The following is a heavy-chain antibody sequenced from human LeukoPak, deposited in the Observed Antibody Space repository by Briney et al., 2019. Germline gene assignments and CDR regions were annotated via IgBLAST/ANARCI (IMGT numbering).Heavy chain of an antibody. Sequence: ASVKVSCKASGYTFTGYYMHWVRQAPGQGLEWMGWINPNSGGTNYAQKFQGRVTMTRDTSISTAYMELSRLRSDDTAVYYCARGIWDSSGTGDYWGQGTLVTVSS. CDR2: INPNSGGT. V-gene: IGHV1-2*02. J-gene: IGHJ4*02. CDR1: GYTFTGYY. CDR3: ARGIWDSSGTGDY. D-gene: IGHD3-22*01.